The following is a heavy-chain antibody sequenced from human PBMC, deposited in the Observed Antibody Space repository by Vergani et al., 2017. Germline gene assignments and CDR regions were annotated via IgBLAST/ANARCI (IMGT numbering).Heavy chain of an antibody. Sequence: QVQLVESGGGVVQPGRSLRLSCAASGFTFSSYAMHWVRQAPGKGLEWVAVISYDGSNKYYADSVKGRFTISRDNSKNTLYLQMNSLRAEDTAVYYCARERDMVVVPAAMDNWFEPWGQGTLVTVSS. CDR3: ARERDMVVVPAAMDNWFEP. CDR1: GFTFSSYA. CDR2: ISYDGSNK. J-gene: IGHJ5*02. V-gene: IGHV3-30-3*01. D-gene: IGHD2-2*01.